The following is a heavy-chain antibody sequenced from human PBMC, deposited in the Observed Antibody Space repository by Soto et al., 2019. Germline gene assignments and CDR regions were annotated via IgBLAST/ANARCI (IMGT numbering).Heavy chain of an antibody. V-gene: IGHV1-18*01. CDR2: ISVYNGNT. CDR3: ARVAPYSSSSRASYDY. D-gene: IGHD6-6*01. Sequence: ASVKVSCKASGYTFTSYGISWVRQAPGQGLEWMGWISVYNGNTNYAQKLQGRVTMTTDTSTSTAYMELRSLRSDDTAVYYCARVAPYSSSSRASYDYWGQGTLVTVSS. J-gene: IGHJ4*02. CDR1: GYTFTSYG.